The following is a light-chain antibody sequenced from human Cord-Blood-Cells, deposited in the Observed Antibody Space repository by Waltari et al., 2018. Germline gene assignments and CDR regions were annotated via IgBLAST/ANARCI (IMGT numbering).Light chain of an antibody. J-gene: IGKJ2*02. V-gene: IGKV1-5*01. CDR3: QQYNSYSRGT. Sequence: DIQMTQSPSTLSASVGDRVTITCRASQSISSWLAWYQQKPGNAPKLLIYDASSLESGVPSRFSGSGSGTEFTLTISSLQPDDFATYYCQQYNSYSRGTFGQGTKLEIK. CDR1: QSISSW. CDR2: DAS.